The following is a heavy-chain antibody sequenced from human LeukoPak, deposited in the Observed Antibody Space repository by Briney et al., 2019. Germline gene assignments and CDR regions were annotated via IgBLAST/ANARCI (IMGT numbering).Heavy chain of an antibody. CDR2: VSGSGGST. D-gene: IGHD1-26*01. J-gene: IGHJ4*02. V-gene: IGHV3-23*01. CDR1: GFTFSNYD. CDR3: AKDKTSGTYFDY. Sequence: TGGSLRLSCAASGFTFSNYDMSWVHQAPGKGLEWVSAVSGSGGSTYYADSVKGRFTVSRDNSKNTLYLQMNSLRAEDTAVYHCAKDKTSGTYFDYWGQGAPVTVSS.